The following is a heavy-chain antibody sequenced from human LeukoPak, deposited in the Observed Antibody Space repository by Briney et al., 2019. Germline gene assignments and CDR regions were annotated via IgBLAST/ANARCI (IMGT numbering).Heavy chain of an antibody. CDR1: GYIFTNYG. CDR2: INTFNNNT. Sequence: ASVKVSCKASGYIFTNYGITWVRQAPGQGLEWMGWINTFNNNTNYVQNLQGRVTMTTDTSTSTAYMELRSLRFGDTAVYYCARSGLPSHLTSYYFYYMDVWGKGTTVTVSS. V-gene: IGHV1-18*01. D-gene: IGHD3/OR15-3a*01. J-gene: IGHJ6*03. CDR3: ARSGLPSHLTSYYFYYMDV.